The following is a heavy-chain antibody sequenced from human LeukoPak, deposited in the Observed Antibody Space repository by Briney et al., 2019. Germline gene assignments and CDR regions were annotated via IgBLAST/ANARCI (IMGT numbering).Heavy chain of an antibody. V-gene: IGHV3-74*01. CDR1: GFTFSSYW. CDR2: ISSDGSST. D-gene: IGHD6-13*01. Sequence: GGSLRLSCAASGFTFSSYWMHWVRQAPGKGLVWVSRISSDGSSTSYADSVKGRFTISRDNAKNTLYLQMNSLRAEDTAVYYCARDLFVSSFLLDYWGRGTLVTVSS. CDR3: ARDLFVSSFLLDY. J-gene: IGHJ4*02.